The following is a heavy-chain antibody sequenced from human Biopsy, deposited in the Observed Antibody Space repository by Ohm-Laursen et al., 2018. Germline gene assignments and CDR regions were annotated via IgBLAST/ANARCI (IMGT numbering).Heavy chain of an antibody. Sequence: GTLSPTCTVSGDSISTYYWSWIRQPPGKGLQWIGYIYYTGNTDYNPSLQSRVTISVDTSKNRFSLRLRSMTPADTAMYYCARDRGYYSDRTVPGYFDLWGRGTLVTVSS. CDR3: ARDRGYYSDRTVPGYFDL. J-gene: IGHJ2*01. V-gene: IGHV4-59*01. D-gene: IGHD3-22*01. CDR1: GDSISTYY. CDR2: IYYTGNT.